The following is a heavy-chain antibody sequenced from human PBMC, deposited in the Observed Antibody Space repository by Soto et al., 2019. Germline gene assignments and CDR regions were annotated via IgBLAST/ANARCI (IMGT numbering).Heavy chain of an antibody. CDR3: ARDGYYYDSSGPFDY. D-gene: IGHD3-22*01. CDR1: GFTFSSYG. Sequence: GGSLRLSCAASGFTFSSYGMHWVRQAPGKGLEWVAVIWYDGSNKYYADSVKGRFTISRDNSKNTLYLQMNSLRAEDTAVYYCARDGYYYDSSGPFDYWGQGTLVTVSS. CDR2: IWYDGSNK. V-gene: IGHV3-33*01. J-gene: IGHJ4*02.